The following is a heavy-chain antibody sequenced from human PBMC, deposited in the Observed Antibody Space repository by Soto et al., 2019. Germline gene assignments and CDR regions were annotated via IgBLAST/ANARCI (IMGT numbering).Heavy chain of an antibody. CDR3: AKRQSRGYSGYDLYYYYGMDV. CDR1: GFTFSSYA. CDR2: ISGSGGST. D-gene: IGHD5-12*01. J-gene: IGHJ6*02. Sequence: EVQLLESGGGLVQPGGSLRLSCAASGFTFSSYARSWVRQAPGKGLEWVSAISGSGGSTYYADSVKGRFTISRDNSKNTLYLQMNSLRAEDTAVYYCAKRQSRGYSGYDLYYYYGMDVWGQGTTVTVSS. V-gene: IGHV3-23*01.